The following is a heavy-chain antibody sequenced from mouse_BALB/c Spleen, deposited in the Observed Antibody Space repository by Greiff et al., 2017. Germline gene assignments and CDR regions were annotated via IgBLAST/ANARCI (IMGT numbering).Heavy chain of an antibody. D-gene: IGHD2-4*01. J-gene: IGHJ3*01. CDR3: ARFGDYDDWFAY. Sequence: EVKLEESGPSLVKPSQTLSLTCSVTGDSITSGYWNWIRKFPGNKLEYMGYISYSGSTYYNPSLKSRISITRDTSKNQYYLQLNSVTTEDTATYYCARFGDYDDWFAYWGQGTLVTVSA. CDR1: GDSITSGY. CDR2: ISYSGST. V-gene: IGHV3-8*02.